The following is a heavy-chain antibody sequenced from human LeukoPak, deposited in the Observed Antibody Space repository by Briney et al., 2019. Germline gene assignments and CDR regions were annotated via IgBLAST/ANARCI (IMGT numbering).Heavy chain of an antibody. J-gene: IGHJ4*02. CDR1: GFTFSSYG. Sequence: GGSLRLSCAASGFTFSSYGMSWVRQAPGKGLEWVSAISGSGGSTYYADSVKGRFTISRDNSKNRLYLQMNSLRAEDTAVYYCAKADSSGYRHFGYWGQGTLVTVSS. CDR2: ISGSGGST. V-gene: IGHV3-23*01. CDR3: AKADSSGYRHFGY. D-gene: IGHD3-22*01.